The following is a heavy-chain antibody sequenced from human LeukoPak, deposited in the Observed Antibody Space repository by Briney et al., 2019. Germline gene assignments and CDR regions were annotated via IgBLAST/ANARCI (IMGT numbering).Heavy chain of an antibody. D-gene: IGHD4-11*01. CDR1: GVSISSSSYY. J-gene: IGHJ6*03. Sequence: SETLSLTCTVSGVSISSSSYYWGWIRQPPGKGLEWIGSIYYSGSTYYNPSLKSRVTISVDTSKNQFSLKLSSVTAADTAVYYCARDLAGSDDYISYYYYYMDVWGKGTTVTVSS. CDR2: IYYSGST. CDR3: ARDLAGSDDYISYYYYYMDV. V-gene: IGHV4-39*07.